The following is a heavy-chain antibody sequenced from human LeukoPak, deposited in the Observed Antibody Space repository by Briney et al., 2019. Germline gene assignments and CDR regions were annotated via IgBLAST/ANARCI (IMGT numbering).Heavy chain of an antibody. CDR1: GGSISSYS. CDR2: IYPMESP. D-gene: IGHD5-12*01. Sequence: PSETLSLTCTVSGGSISSYSWSWMRQPAGRGLEWIGRIYPMESPNYNPSLKSRVIMSVDKSKNQFSLKLRSVTAADTAVYYCAREWHHVFGYWGQGNLVTVSS. V-gene: IGHV4-4*07. CDR3: AREWHHVFGY. J-gene: IGHJ4*02.